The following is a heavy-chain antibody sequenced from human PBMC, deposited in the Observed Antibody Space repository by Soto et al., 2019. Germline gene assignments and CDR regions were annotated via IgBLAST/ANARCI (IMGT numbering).Heavy chain of an antibody. D-gene: IGHD3-22*01. J-gene: IGHJ4*02. V-gene: IGHV1-69*01. CDR1: GGTFSNYG. CDR2: IIPRLGAT. Sequence: QVQLVQSGAEVKMPGSSVKVSCKASGGTFSNYGISWVRQAPGQGLEWMGGIIPRLGATKSAQSFQGRVTFTADESTSTASMELSSLRSEDTAVYYCARDRYYDSSGYYYESAYWGQGTLCTVSS. CDR3: ARDRYYDSSGYYYESAY.